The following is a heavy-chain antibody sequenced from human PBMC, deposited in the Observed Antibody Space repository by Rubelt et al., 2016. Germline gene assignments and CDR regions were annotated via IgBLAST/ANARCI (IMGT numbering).Heavy chain of an antibody. CDR3: AGDWNADYVNEL. Sequence: QVQLQESVPGLVKPSETLSLTCSVSGASMSSNYWNWVRQAPGKGLEWIAYISYTGSTNYSPALKSRVTMSVDTSRKQFSLKLRSVTAADTAVYYCAGDWNADYVNELWGRGTLVSVSS. V-gene: IGHV4-59*01. CDR2: ISYTGST. CDR1: GASMSSNY. J-gene: IGHJ4*02. D-gene: IGHD1-1*01.